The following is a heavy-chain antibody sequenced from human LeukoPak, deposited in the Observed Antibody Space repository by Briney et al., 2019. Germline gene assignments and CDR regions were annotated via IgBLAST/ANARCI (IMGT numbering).Heavy chain of an antibody. D-gene: IGHD2-8*01. CDR2: ISSSSSFI. Sequence: GGSLRLSCAASGFTFNSYSMNWVRQAPGKGLEWVSSISSSSSFIYYADSVKGRFTISRDNAKNSLYLQMNSLRAEDTAVYYCARALYERFDPWGQGTLVTVSS. CDR1: GFTFNSYS. V-gene: IGHV3-21*01. J-gene: IGHJ5*02. CDR3: ARALYERFDP.